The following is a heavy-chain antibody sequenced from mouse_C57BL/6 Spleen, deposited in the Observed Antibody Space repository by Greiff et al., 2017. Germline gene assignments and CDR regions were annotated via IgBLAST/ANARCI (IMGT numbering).Heavy chain of an antibody. CDR1: GFNIKDDY. CDR3: TQPPYGSSLDWYCDV. Sequence: VQLQQSGAELVRPGASVKLSCTASGFNIKDDYMHWVKQRPEQGLEWIGWIDPENGDTEYASKFQGKATITADTSSNTAYLQLSSLTSEDTAVYYCTQPPYGSSLDWYCDVWGTGTTVTVSS. CDR2: IDPENGDT. D-gene: IGHD1-1*01. V-gene: IGHV14-4*01. J-gene: IGHJ1*03.